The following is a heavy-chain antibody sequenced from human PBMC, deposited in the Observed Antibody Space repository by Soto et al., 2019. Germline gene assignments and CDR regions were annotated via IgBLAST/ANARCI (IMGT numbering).Heavy chain of an antibody. CDR3: ARGIFSRVTTFGY. V-gene: IGHV4-31*03. Sequence: QVQLQESGPGLVKPSQTLSLTCTVSVGSISSGGYYWSWIRQHPGKGLEWIGYIYYSGSTYYNPYLKSRVTISVDTSKNQFSLKLSSVTAADTAVYYCARGIFSRVTTFGYWGQGTLVTVSS. D-gene: IGHD4-17*01. J-gene: IGHJ4*02. CDR1: VGSISSGGYY. CDR2: IYYSGST.